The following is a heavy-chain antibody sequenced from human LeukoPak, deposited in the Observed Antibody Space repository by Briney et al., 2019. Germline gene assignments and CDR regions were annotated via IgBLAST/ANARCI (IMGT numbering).Heavy chain of an antibody. CDR1: GGTFSSYA. Sequence: SVKVSCKASGGTFSSYAISWVRQAPGQGLEWMGGIIPIFGTANYAQKFQGRVTITADESTSTAYMELSSLRSEDTAVYYCARNIVGPRQVDYWGQGTLVTVSS. CDR2: IIPIFGTA. D-gene: IGHD1-26*01. CDR3: ARNIVGPRQVDY. J-gene: IGHJ4*02. V-gene: IGHV1-69*13.